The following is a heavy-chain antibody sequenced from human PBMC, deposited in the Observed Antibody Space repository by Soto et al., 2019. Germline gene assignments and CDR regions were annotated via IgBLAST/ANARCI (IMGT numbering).Heavy chain of an antibody. D-gene: IGHD5-12*01. J-gene: IGHJ6*03. V-gene: IGHV4-34*01. CDR2: INHSGST. CDR3: ARGFLSSGYDYSYYYYYMDV. CDR1: GGSFSGYY. Sequence: SETLSLTCAVYGGSFSGYYWSWIRQPPGKGLEWIGEINHSGSTNYNPSLKSRVTISVDTSKNQFSLKLSSVTAADTAVYYCARGFLSSGYDYSYYYYYMDVWGKGTTVTVSS.